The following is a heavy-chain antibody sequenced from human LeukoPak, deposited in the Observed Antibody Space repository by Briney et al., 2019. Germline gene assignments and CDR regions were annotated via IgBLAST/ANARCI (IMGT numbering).Heavy chain of an antibody. CDR3: ARDIEPST. CDR1: GFTLSISA. J-gene: IGHJ3*01. V-gene: IGHV3-23*01. D-gene: IGHD1-26*01. Sequence: GGSLRLSCAVSGFTLSISAMTWVRQAPGKGLEWVSLINYSGANAYYADSVRGRFTISRDNSKNMLYLQMNSLRAEDTAIYYCARDIEPSTWGQGTMVSV. CDR2: INYSGANA.